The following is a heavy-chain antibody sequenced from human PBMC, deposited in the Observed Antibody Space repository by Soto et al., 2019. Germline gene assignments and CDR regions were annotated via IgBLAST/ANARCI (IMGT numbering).Heavy chain of an antibody. CDR2: INAGNGNT. V-gene: IGHV1-3*01. CDR3: ARGLVVPAAIGNWFDP. J-gene: IGHJ5*02. D-gene: IGHD2-2*02. Sequence: ASVKVSCKASGCTFTSYAMHWVRQAPGQRLEWMGWINAGNGNTKYSQKFQGRVTITRDTSASTAYMELSSLRSEDTAVYYCARGLVVPAAIGNWFDPWGQGTLVTVSS. CDR1: GCTFTSYA.